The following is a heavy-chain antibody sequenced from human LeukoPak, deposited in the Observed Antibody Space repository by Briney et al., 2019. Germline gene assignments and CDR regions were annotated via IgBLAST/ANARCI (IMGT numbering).Heavy chain of an antibody. D-gene: IGHD4-11*01. CDR1: GGSFSGYY. CDR3: ARGQALVEATVTTTWYFDL. J-gene: IGHJ2*01. V-gene: IGHV4-34*01. Sequence: SETLSLTCAVYGGSFSGYYWSWIRQPPGKGLERIGEINHSGSTNYNPSLKSRVTISVDTSKNQFSLKLSSVTAADTAVYYCARGQALVEATVTTTWYFDLWGRGTLVTVSS. CDR2: INHSGST.